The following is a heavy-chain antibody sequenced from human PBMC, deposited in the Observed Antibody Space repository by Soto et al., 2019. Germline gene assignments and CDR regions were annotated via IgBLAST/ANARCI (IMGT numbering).Heavy chain of an antibody. Sequence: VQLVESGGGLVQPGGSLRLSCAASGFTVSSNYMSWFRQAPGTGLAWVSVIYSGDSTYYADSVKGRFTISRDNSKNTLYLHMNSLRAEDTAVYFCARMGDSSGYSGGFDPWGQGTLVTVSS. CDR1: GFTVSSNY. CDR2: IYSGDST. J-gene: IGHJ5*02. CDR3: ARMGDSSGYSGGFDP. V-gene: IGHV3-66*01. D-gene: IGHD3-22*01.